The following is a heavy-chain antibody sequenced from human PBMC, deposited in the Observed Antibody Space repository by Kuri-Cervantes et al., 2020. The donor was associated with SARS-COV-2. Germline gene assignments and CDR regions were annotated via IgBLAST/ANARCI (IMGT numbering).Heavy chain of an antibody. CDR3: AKDRASLEDIVVVPAAGMDY. CDR1: GFTFSSYA. V-gene: IGHV3-30*18. D-gene: IGHD2-2*01. CDR2: ISYDGSNK. J-gene: IGHJ4*02. Sequence: GESLKISCAASGFTFSSYAMHWVRQAPGKGLEWVAVISYDGSNKYYADPVKGRFTISRDNSKNTLYLQMNSLRAEDTAVYYCAKDRASLEDIVVVPAAGMDYWGQGTLVTVSS.